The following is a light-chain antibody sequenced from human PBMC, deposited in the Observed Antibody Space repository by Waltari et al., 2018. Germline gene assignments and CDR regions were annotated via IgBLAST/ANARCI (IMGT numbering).Light chain of an antibody. Sequence: DIKLTQYTSSLSASVGDRVTITCRVSQSSSSYLNWYQQKPGKAPKLLIYAASSLQSGVPSRFSGSGSGTDFTLTISSLQPEDFATYYCQQSYSTPRAFGQGTKVEIK. CDR3: QQSYSTPRA. J-gene: IGKJ1*01. CDR2: AAS. CDR1: QSSSSY. V-gene: IGKV1-39*01.